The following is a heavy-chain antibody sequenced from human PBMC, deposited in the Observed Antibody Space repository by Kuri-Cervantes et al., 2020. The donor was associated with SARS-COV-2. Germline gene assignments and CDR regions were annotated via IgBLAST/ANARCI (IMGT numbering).Heavy chain of an antibody. Sequence: SETLSLTCTVSGGSISGYYWGWIRQPPGKGLEWIGSIYHSGSTYYNPSLKSRVTISVDTSKNQFSLKLSSVTAADTAVYYCARLPALPWYFDYWGQGTLVTVSS. CDR3: ARLPALPWYFDY. J-gene: IGHJ4*02. V-gene: IGHV4-38-2*02. CDR1: GGSISGYY. CDR2: IYHSGST.